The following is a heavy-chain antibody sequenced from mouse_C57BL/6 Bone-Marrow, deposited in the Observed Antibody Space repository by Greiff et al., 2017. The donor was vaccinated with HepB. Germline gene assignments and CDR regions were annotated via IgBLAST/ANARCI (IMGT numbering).Heavy chain of an antibody. CDR1: GYTFTSYW. V-gene: IGHV1-50*01. Sequence: QVQLQQPGAELVKPGASVKLSCKASGYTFTSYWMQWVKQRPGQGLEWIGEIDPSDSYTNYNQKFKGKATLTVDTSSSTAYMQLSSLTSEDSAVYYCARQGEYYGSSYVDFDVWGTGTTVTVSS. D-gene: IGHD1-1*01. CDR2: IDPSDSYT. CDR3: ARQGEYYGSSYVDFDV. J-gene: IGHJ1*03.